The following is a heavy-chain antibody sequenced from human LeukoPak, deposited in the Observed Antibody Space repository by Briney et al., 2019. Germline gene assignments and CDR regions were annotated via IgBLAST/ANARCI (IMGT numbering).Heavy chain of an antibody. CDR1: GYSISSSSYY. V-gene: IGHV4-39*07. D-gene: IGHD5-18*01. J-gene: IGHJ4*02. Sequence: PSETLSLTCTVSGYSISSSSYYWGWIRQPPGKGLEWIGSIYYSGSTYYNPSLKSRVTISVDTSKNQFSLKLSSVTAADTAVYYCATRGSYRYVSGFDYWGQGTLVTVSS. CDR2: IYYSGST. CDR3: ATRGSYRYVSGFDY.